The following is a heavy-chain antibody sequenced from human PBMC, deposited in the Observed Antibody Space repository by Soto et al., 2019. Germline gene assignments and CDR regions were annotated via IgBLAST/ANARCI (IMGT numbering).Heavy chain of an antibody. CDR3: AREPYGANWFDP. Sequence: SETLSLTCPVSGGSISSGDYYWSWIRQPPGKGLEWIGYIYYSGSTYYNPSLKSRVTISVDTSKNQFSLKLSSVTAADTAVYYCAREPYGANWFDPWGQGTLVTVSS. J-gene: IGHJ5*02. CDR1: GGSISSGDYY. CDR2: IYYSGST. D-gene: IGHD3-10*01. V-gene: IGHV4-30-4*01.